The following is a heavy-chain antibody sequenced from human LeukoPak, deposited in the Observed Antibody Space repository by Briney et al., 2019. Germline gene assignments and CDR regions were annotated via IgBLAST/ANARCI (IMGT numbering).Heavy chain of an antibody. D-gene: IGHD3-22*01. CDR3: ARLRFYDSSGYSPGYYMDV. Sequence: SETLSPTCTVSGGSMFSYHWSWVRQSAGEGLEWIGHIYVGGSTNYSPSLKSRVTMSVDTTKNQFSLKLKSVTAADTAVYYCARLRFYDSSGYSPGYYMDVWGKGTTVTVSS. J-gene: IGHJ6*03. V-gene: IGHV4-4*07. CDR2: IYVGGST. CDR1: GGSMFSYH.